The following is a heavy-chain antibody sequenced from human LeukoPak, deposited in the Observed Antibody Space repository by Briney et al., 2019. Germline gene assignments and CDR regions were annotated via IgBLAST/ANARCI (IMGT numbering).Heavy chain of an antibody. J-gene: IGHJ5*02. Sequence: TSSETLSLTCTVSGGSISSYYWSWIRQPPGKGLEWIGYIYYSGSTNYNPSLKSRVTISVDTSKNQFSLKLSSVTAADTAVYYCARGLARWSPNENWFDPWGQGTLVTVSS. CDR3: ARGLARWSPNENWFDP. CDR2: IYYSGST. CDR1: GGSISSYY. V-gene: IGHV4-59*01. D-gene: IGHD1-1*01.